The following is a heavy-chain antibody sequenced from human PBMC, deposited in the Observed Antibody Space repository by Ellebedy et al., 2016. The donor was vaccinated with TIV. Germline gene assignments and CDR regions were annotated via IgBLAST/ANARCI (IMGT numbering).Heavy chain of an antibody. D-gene: IGHD1-14*01. CDR2: ISSSGGTI. J-gene: IGHJ5*02. V-gene: IGHV3-11*01. Sequence: GGSLRLSCAASGFIFSDYYMSWIRQAPGKGLECVSYISSSGGTIYYADSVKGRFTISRDNAKSSLYFQMNSLRAEDTAVYYCARDTRFIDHQYNWFDPWGQGTLVTVSS. CDR3: ARDTRFIDHQYNWFDP. CDR1: GFIFSDYY.